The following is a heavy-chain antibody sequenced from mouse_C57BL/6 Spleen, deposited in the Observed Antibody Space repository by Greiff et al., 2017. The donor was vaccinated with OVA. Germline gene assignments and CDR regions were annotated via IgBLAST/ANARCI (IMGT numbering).Heavy chain of an antibody. CDR2: IHPSDSDT. D-gene: IGHD1-1*01. Sequence: VKLQQPGAELVKPGASVKVSCKASGYTFTSYWMHWVKQRPGQGLEWIGRIHPSDSDTNYNQKFKGKATLTVDKSSSTAYMQLSSLTSEDSAVYFCAINYGSRGDFDYWGQGTTLTVSS. CDR3: AINYGSRGDFDY. V-gene: IGHV1-74*01. J-gene: IGHJ2*01. CDR1: GYTFTSYW.